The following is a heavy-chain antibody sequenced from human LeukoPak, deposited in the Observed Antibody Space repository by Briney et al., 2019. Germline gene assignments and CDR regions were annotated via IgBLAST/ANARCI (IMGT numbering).Heavy chain of an antibody. CDR3: ARDVGNFGSGSSYFDS. CDR2: ISGSGGST. V-gene: IGHV3-23*01. J-gene: IGHJ4*02. D-gene: IGHD3-10*01. Sequence: PGGSLRLSCAASGFTFSSYSMNWVRQAPGKGLEWVSLISGSGGSTYYADVVKGRFTISRDNSKNTLSLQMNSLRAEDTAVYYCARDVGNFGSGSSYFDSWGQGTLVTVSS. CDR1: GFTFSSYS.